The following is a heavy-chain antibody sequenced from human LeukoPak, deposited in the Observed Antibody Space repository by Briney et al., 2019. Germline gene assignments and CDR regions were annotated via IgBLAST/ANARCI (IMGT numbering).Heavy chain of an antibody. CDR3: ASRRDGYNSYFDY. V-gene: IGHV4-34*01. Sequence: SETLSLTCAVYGGSFSGYYWSWICQPPGKGLEWIGEINHSGSTNYNPSLKSRVTISVDTSRNQFSLKLSSVTAADTAVYYCASRRDGYNSYFDYWGQGTLVTVSS. CDR2: INHSGST. D-gene: IGHD5-24*01. J-gene: IGHJ4*02. CDR1: GGSFSGYY.